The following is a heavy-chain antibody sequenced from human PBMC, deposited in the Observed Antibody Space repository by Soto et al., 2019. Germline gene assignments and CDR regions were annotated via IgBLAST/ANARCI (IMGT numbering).Heavy chain of an antibody. CDR3: ARDLIAKDAFDI. Sequence: EVQLVESGGDLVQPGGSLRLSCEASGFTLSNYWIHWVRQVPGKGLVWVSRINSDGTNTRYADSVRGRFAISRDNAKNTLYLQMNSLRVDETAVYYCARDLIAKDAFDIWGQGTMVTVSS. V-gene: IGHV3-74*01. CDR2: INSDGTNT. D-gene: IGHD2-8*01. CDR1: GFTLSNYW. J-gene: IGHJ3*02.